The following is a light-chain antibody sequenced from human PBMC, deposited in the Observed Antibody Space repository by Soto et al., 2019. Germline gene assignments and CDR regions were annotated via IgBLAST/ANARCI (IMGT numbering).Light chain of an antibody. V-gene: IGKV1-27*01. CDR3: QKYNNAPWT. CDR2: AAS. Sequence: DIQMTQSPSSLSASVGDRVTITCRASPDINNFLAWYQHKPGKVPKLLIYAASTLQSGVPSRFSGSGSGTDLTLTISSLQPEDVASYYCQKYNNAPWTFGQGTKVEIK. J-gene: IGKJ1*01. CDR1: PDINNF.